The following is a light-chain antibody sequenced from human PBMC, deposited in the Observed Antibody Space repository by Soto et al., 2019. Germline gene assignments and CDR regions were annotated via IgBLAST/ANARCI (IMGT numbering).Light chain of an antibody. Sequence: QLVLTQSPSASASLGASVKLTCTLSNGHSSYAIAWHQQQPEKGPRYLMKLNSDGSHSKGDGIPDRFSGSSSGAERYLTISSLQSEDEADYYCQTWGTGIQGVFGGGTKLTVL. CDR2: LNSDGSH. V-gene: IGLV4-69*01. CDR3: QTWGTGIQGV. J-gene: IGLJ3*02. CDR1: NGHSSYA.